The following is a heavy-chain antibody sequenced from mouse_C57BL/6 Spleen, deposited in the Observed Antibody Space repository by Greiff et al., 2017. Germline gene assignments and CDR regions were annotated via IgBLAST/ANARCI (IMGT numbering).Heavy chain of an antibody. J-gene: IGHJ2*01. CDR1: GFTFSDYY. V-gene: IGHV5-12*01. CDR2: ISNGGGST. D-gene: IGHD4-1*01. Sequence: EVHLVESGGGLVQPGGSLKLSCAASGFTFSDYYMYWVRQTPEKRLEWVAYISNGGGSTYYPDTVKGRFTISRDNAKNTLYLQMSRLKSEDTAMYYCARQGPGFGCWGQGTTLTVSS. CDR3: ARQGPGFGC.